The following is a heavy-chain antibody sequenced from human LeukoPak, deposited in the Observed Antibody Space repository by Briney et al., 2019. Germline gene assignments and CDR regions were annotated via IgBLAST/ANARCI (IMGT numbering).Heavy chain of an antibody. Sequence: GGSLRLSCAASGFTFSGHWMSWLRQAPGKGLECVAHISEDGSEKSYVGSLKGRFTISRDNAKNFLYLEMNSLRVEDTAVYYCAKLSGPAAADYWGQGTLITVSS. D-gene: IGHD2-2*01. CDR2: ISEDGSEK. CDR1: GFTFSGHW. CDR3: AKLSGPAAADY. V-gene: IGHV3-7*01. J-gene: IGHJ4*01.